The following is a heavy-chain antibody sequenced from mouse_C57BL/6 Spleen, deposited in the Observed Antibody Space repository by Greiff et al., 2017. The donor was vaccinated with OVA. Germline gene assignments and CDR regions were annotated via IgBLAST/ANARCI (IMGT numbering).Heavy chain of an antibody. D-gene: IGHD2-5*01. CDR3: ARESNWFAY. Sequence: DVMLVESGGGLVKPGGSLKLSCAASGFTFSSYAMSWVRQTPEKRLEWVATISDGGSYTYYPDNVKGRFTISRDNAKNNLYLQMSHLKSEDTAMYYCARESNWFAYWGQGTLVTVSA. J-gene: IGHJ3*01. V-gene: IGHV5-4*01. CDR2: ISDGGSYT. CDR1: GFTFSSYA.